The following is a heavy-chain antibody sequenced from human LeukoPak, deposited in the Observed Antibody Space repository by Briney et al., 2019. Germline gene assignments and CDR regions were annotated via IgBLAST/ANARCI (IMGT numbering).Heavy chain of an antibody. CDR1: GFTFSSYS. V-gene: IGHV3-21*04. CDR3: AKDKVWGSLDTHYFDY. J-gene: IGHJ4*02. CDR2: IGSSNNYI. D-gene: IGHD3-16*01. Sequence: PGGSLRLSCAASGFTFSSYSMNWVRQAPGKGLEWVSSIGSSNNYIYYADSVKGRFTISRDNSKNSLYLQMNSLRTEDTALYYCAKDKVWGSLDTHYFDYWGQGTLVTVSS.